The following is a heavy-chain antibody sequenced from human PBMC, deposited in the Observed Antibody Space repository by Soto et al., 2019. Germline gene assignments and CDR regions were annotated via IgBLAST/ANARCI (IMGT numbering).Heavy chain of an antibody. J-gene: IGHJ5*02. CDR3: ARQMESSGNFPPWFDP. D-gene: IGHD3-22*01. CDR2: VKQDGSEK. CDR1: GFTFSNYW. Sequence: VQLVESGGGLVQPGGSLRLSCAASGFTFSNYWMSWVRQTPGKGLEWVANVKQDGSEKYYVASVRGRFTISRDNDKNSLDLQMKSLTAEDTAVYYCARQMESSGNFPPWFDPWGQGTLVTVSS. V-gene: IGHV3-7*01.